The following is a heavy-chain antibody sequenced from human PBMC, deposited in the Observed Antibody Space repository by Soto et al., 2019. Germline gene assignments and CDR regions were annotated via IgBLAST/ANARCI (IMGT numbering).Heavy chain of an antibody. CDR3: ARGGSVFWYFDL. J-gene: IGHJ2*01. CDR2: INVGNGNT. Sequence: QVQLVQSGAEVKKPGASVKVSCKASGYTFTNYAMHWVRQAPGQRLEWMGWINVGNGNTKYSQKFQGRVTITRDTSESTGYMGLSSLRAEDTAVYYCARGGSVFWYFDLWGRGTLVTVSS. D-gene: IGHD2-15*01. CDR1: GYTFTNYA. V-gene: IGHV1-3*01.